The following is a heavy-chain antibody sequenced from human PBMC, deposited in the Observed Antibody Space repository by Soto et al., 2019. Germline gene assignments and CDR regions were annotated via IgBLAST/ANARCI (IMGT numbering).Heavy chain of an antibody. V-gene: IGHV3-23*01. CDR3: AKGAEMPKIPFDY. Sequence: GGSLRLSCAASGFTFNTFAMTWVRQAPGRGLEWVSRINKSGGSRYYADSVKGRFTVSRDNSNNTLYLQMNSLRAEDTAIYFCAKGAEMPKIPFDYWGQGAQVTVSS. D-gene: IGHD2-2*01. CDR1: GFTFNTFA. J-gene: IGHJ4*02. CDR2: INKSGGSR.